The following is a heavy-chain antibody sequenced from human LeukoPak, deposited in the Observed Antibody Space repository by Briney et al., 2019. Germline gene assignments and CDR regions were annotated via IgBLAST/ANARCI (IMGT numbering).Heavy chain of an antibody. CDR2: IYYSGST. Sequence: NPSETLSLTCTVSGGSISSYYWSWIRQPPGKGLEWIGYIYYSGSTNYNPSLKSRVTISVDTSKNQFSPKLSSVTAADTAVYYCAKSRYNWNSDAFDIWGQGTMVTVSS. J-gene: IGHJ3*02. CDR3: AKSRYNWNSDAFDI. D-gene: IGHD1/OR15-1a*01. CDR1: GGSISSYY. V-gene: IGHV4-59*01.